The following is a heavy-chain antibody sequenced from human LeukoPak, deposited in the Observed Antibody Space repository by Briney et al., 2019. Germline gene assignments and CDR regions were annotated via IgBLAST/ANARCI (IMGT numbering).Heavy chain of an antibody. Sequence: GGSLRLSCAASGFTFSSYSMNWVRQAPGKGLEWVSSISSSSSYIYYADSVKGRFTISRDNAKNSLYLQMNSLRAEDTAVYYCARDVLDYDILTGYYGRGMDVCGKGTTVTVSS. CDR3: ARDVLDYDILTGYYGRGMDV. V-gene: IGHV3-21*01. CDR2: ISSSSSYI. D-gene: IGHD3-9*01. CDR1: GFTFSSYS. J-gene: IGHJ6*04.